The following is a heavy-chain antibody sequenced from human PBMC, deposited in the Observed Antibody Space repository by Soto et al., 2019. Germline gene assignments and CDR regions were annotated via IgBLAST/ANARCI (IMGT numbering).Heavy chain of an antibody. D-gene: IGHD1-20*01. CDR3: VKGGDNWYFDY. CDR1: GFSFRSYP. Sequence: EVQLLESGGGLVQPGGSLRISCAASGFSFRSYPMNWVRQAPGKGLESVAVMMGSGGQTYYADSVQGRFTISRDDSKSTVFLQLNRLRADDTATYYCVKGGDNWYFDYRGQGTLVTVTS. V-gene: IGHV3-23*01. CDR2: MMGSGGQT. J-gene: IGHJ4*02.